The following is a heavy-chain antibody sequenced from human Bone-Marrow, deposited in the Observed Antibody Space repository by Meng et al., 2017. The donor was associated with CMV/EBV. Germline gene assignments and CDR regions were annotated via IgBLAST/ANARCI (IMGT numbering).Heavy chain of an antibody. CDR3: ARVSYDFWSGYSAHLHTDYGMDV. CDR2: IYSGGST. V-gene: IGHV3-66*02. D-gene: IGHD3-3*01. CDR1: GFTVSSNY. J-gene: IGHJ6*02. Sequence: GGSLRLSCAASGFTVSSNYISWVRQAPGKGLEWVSVIYSGGSTYYVDSVKGRFTISRDNSKNTLYLQMNSLRAEDTAVYYCARVSYDFWSGYSAHLHTDYGMDVWGQGNTVTVYS.